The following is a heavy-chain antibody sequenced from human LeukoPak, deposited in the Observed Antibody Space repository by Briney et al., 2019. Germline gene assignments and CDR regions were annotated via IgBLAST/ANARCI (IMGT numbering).Heavy chain of an antibody. CDR3: ARVTFDGPYSSGWYRVEYYFDY. CDR2: ISSNGGST. CDR1: GFTFSSYA. J-gene: IGHJ4*02. V-gene: IGHV3-64*01. Sequence: PGGSLRLSCAASGFTFSSYAMHWVRQAPGKGLEYVSAISSNGGSTYYANSVKGRFTISRDNSKNTLYLQMGSLRAEDMAVYYCARVTFDGPYSSGWYRVEYYFDYWGQGTLVTVSS. D-gene: IGHD6-19*01.